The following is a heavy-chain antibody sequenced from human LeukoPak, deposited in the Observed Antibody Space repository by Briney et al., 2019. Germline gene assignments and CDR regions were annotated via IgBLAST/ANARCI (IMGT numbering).Heavy chain of an antibody. J-gene: IGHJ4*02. Sequence: GGSLRLSCAASGFTFSDSYMSWIRQAPGKGLEWVSYISSSGSTIYYADSVKGRFTISRDNAKSSLYLQMNSLRAEDTAVYYCARDKAVWTTFDYWGQGTLVTVSS. D-gene: IGHD1-1*01. CDR2: ISSSGSTI. CDR1: GFTFSDSY. V-gene: IGHV3-11*04. CDR3: ARDKAVWTTFDY.